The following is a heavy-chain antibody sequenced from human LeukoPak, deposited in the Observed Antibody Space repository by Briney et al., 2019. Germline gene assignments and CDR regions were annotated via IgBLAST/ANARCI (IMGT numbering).Heavy chain of an antibody. Sequence: SETLSLTCTVSGGSISSYYWSWIRQPPGKGLEWIGYIYYSGSTSYNPSLKSRVTISVDTSKNQFSLKLSSVTAADTAVYYCVRDHYYDSSGYTFRHWGQGTLVTVSS. CDR2: IYYSGST. V-gene: IGHV4-59*01. CDR3: VRDHYYDSSGYTFRH. J-gene: IGHJ1*01. CDR1: GGSISSYY. D-gene: IGHD3-22*01.